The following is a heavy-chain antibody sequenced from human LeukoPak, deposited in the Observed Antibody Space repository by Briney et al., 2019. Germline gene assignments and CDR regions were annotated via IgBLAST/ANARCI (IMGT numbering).Heavy chain of an antibody. CDR2: ISGSGGST. J-gene: IGHJ4*02. D-gene: IGHD1-1*01. Sequence: GGSLRLSCAASGFTFSGFGMTWVRQAPGKGLEWVSAISGSGGSTYYADSVEGRFTISRDNPKNTLYLQMNSLAAEDTAMYYCAKATGTLGNWGQGTLVTVSS. CDR3: AKATGTLGN. CDR1: GFTFSGFG. V-gene: IGHV3-23*01.